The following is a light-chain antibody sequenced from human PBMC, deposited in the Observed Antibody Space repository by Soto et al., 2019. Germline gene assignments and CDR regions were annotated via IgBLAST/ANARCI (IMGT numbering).Light chain of an antibody. CDR2: GTS. CDR3: QQYGNSLWT. V-gene: IGKV3-20*01. Sequence: EMVLTQSPGTLSLSPGERATLSCRASQSVSRSYLAWYQQKPGQAPSLLIYGTSSRATGIPDRFSGSGSGTDFTLTICRLEPEEFAVYYCQQYGNSLWTFGQGTKVDIK. J-gene: IGKJ1*01. CDR1: QSVSRSY.